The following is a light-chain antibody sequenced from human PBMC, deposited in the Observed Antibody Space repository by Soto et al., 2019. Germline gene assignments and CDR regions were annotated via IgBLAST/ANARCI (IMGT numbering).Light chain of an antibody. CDR3: QQYDILHRT. CDR1: QDINKY. J-gene: IGKJ2*02. CDR2: DAS. V-gene: IGKV1-33*01. Sequence: DIQMTQSPSSLSASVGDRVTITCQASQDINKYLNWYQQKPRKAPKLLIYDASNLETGVPSRFRGGGSGTHFTFTGSSLQAEERGTYDCQQYDILHRTFGHGPQLEIK.